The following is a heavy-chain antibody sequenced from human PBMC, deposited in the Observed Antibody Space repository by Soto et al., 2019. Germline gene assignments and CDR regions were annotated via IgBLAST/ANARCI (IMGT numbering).Heavy chain of an antibody. CDR3: AISSDSAPPHNWFDP. V-gene: IGHV3-23*01. Sequence: WGSLRLSCAASGFTFSSYAMSCVRQAPWKGLEWVSAISGSGGSTYYADSVKGRFTISRDNSKNTLYLQMNSLRAEDTAVYYCAISSDSAPPHNWFDPWGQGTLVTVSS. CDR1: GFTFSSYA. CDR2: ISGSGGST. D-gene: IGHD6-6*01. J-gene: IGHJ5*02.